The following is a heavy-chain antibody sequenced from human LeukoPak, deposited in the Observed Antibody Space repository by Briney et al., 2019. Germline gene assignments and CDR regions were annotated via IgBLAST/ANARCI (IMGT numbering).Heavy chain of an antibody. D-gene: IGHD3-9*01. J-gene: IGHJ4*02. Sequence: GGSLRLSCAASGFTFSSYWMSWVRQAPGKGLEWVANIKQDGSEKYYVDSVKGRFTISRDNAKNSLYLQMNSLRAEDTAVYYCARRKRTYYDILTGSSYYFDYWGQGTLVTVSS. CDR1: GFTFSSYW. V-gene: IGHV3-7*01. CDR3: ARRKRTYYDILTGSSYYFDY. CDR2: IKQDGSEK.